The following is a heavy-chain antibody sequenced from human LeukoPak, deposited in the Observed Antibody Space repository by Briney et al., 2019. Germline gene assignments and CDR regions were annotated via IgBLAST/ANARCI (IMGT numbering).Heavy chain of an antibody. J-gene: IGHJ4*02. Sequence: GGSLRLSCAASGFTFTYSSMNWVRQAPGKGLEWVSYISSGGSTIFYADSVKGRFTIFRDDAKNSPYLQMSSLRDEDTAVYYCARDGGGYSYGNYYYGHWGQGTLVTVSS. CDR3: ARDGGGYSYGNYYYGH. CDR1: GFTFTYSS. V-gene: IGHV3-48*02. D-gene: IGHD5-18*01. CDR2: ISSGGSTI.